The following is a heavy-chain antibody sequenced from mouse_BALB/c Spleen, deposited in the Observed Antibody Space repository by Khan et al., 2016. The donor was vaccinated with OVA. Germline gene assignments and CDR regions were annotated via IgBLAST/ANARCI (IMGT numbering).Heavy chain of an antibody. CDR3: AKVGDDGTMDC. Sequence: QIQLVQSGPELKKPGETVQISCKASGFTFTNYGMNWVKQAPGKGLKWMGWINTYTGEPTFADDFKGRFAFSLETSASTAYLQINSPKIEDTATXSSAKVGDDGTMDCWGQGTSVTVSS. D-gene: IGHD1-1*02. CDR2: INTYTGEP. V-gene: IGHV9-3-1*01. J-gene: IGHJ4*01. CDR1: GFTFTNYG.